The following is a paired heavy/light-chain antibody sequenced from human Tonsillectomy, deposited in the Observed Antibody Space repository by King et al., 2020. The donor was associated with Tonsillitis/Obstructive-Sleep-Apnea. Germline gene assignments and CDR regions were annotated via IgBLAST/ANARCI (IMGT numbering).Heavy chain of an antibody. CDR2: IYTGETT. D-gene: IGHD5-12*01. J-gene: IGHJ5*02. Sequence: EVQLVESGGGLVQPGGSLRLSCVASGFTVSTKYMSWVRQAPGKGLEWVSVIYTGETTHYAESVKGRFTISRDSSKNTVYLQMDSLRVEDTAVYYCANDRLRGFDLWGQGTLVTVSS. CDR3: ANDRLRGFDL. V-gene: IGHV3-66*01. CDR1: GFTVSTKY.
Light chain of an antibody. CDR3: HQYHNWPPSDYT. J-gene: IGKJ2*01. V-gene: IGKV3-15*01. Sequence: IVMTQSPATLSVSPGDRASLSCRASQSVNSNLAWYQQKPGQAPRLLIYDASTRATGIPARFSGTGSGTDFTLTISSLQSEDFAVYYCHQYHNWPPSDYTFGLGTKLEIK. CDR1: QSVNSN. CDR2: DAS.